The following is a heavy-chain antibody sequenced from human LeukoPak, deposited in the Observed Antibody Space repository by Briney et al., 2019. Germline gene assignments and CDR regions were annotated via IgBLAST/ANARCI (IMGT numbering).Heavy chain of an antibody. D-gene: IGHD3-3*01. CDR1: GGSISSGDYY. CDR2: IYYSGST. Sequence: PSETLSLTCTVSGGSISSGDYYWSWIRQPPGKGLEWIGYIYYSGSTYYNPSLKSRVTISVDTSKNQFSLKLSSVTAADTAVYYCARDSPPYYDFWSGNYGMDVWGQGTTVTVSS. J-gene: IGHJ6*02. CDR3: ARDSPPYYDFWSGNYGMDV. V-gene: IGHV4-30-4*01.